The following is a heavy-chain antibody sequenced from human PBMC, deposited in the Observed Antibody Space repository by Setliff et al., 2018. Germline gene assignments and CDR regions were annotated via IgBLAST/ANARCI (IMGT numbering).Heavy chain of an antibody. CDR3: ARDLNVDDCGGDCHLPFYYYYLDV. CDR1: GFTFSKYE. CDR2: ISSSSSYI. Sequence: PGGSLRLSCAASGFTFSKYEMNWVRQAPGRGLEWVSSISSSSSYIFYAESLKGRFTISRDNAKNSLYLQINSLRADDTAVYYCARDLNVDDCGGDCHLPFYYYYLDVWGKGTTVTVSS. J-gene: IGHJ6*03. D-gene: IGHD2-21*02. V-gene: IGHV3-21*01.